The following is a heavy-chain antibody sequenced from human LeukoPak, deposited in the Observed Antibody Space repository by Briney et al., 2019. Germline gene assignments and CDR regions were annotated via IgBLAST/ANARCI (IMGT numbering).Heavy chain of an antibody. CDR1: GYTFTGYY. CDR2: INPNSGGT. CDR3: ARVTMVRGALLRLGY. D-gene: IGHD3-10*01. Sequence: ASVKVSCKASGYTFTGYYMHRVRQAPGQGLEWMGWINPNSGGTNYAQKFQGRVTMTRDTSISTAYMELSGLRSDDTAVYYCARVTMVRGALLRLGYWGQGTLVTVSS. V-gene: IGHV1-2*02. J-gene: IGHJ4*02.